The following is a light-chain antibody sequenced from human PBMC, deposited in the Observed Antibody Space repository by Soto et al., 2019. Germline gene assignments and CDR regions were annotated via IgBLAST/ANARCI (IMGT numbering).Light chain of an antibody. CDR3: QQYTTSSWT. Sequence: EVVLTQSPGTLSLSPLGIATLSCRASQSVGSSYLAWYQQKPGQAPRVLIYGTSSRATGIPDRFSGSGSGTDFTLTISRLEPEDFAVYYCQQYTTSSWTFGQGTKVDIK. CDR1: QSVGSSY. J-gene: IGKJ1*01. CDR2: GTS. V-gene: IGKV3-20*01.